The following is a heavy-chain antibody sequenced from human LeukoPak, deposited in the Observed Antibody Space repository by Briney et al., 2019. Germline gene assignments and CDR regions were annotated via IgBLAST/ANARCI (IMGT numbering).Heavy chain of an antibody. CDR3: AHTFNFWSGPGY. Sequence: SGPTLVKPTQTLTLTCTFSGFSLSTSGVGVGWIRQPPGKALEWLALIYWNDDKRYSPSLKSRLTITKDTSKNQVVLTMTNMDPVDTATYYCAHTFNFWSGPGYWGQGTLVTVSS. CDR2: IYWNDDK. V-gene: IGHV2-5*01. CDR1: GFSLSTSGVG. D-gene: IGHD3-3*01. J-gene: IGHJ4*02.